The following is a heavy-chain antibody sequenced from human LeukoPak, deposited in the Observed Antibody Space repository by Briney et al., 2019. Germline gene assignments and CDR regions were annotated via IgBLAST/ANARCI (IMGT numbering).Heavy chain of an antibody. CDR2: MNPNSGNT. J-gene: IGHJ3*02. CDR3: ARLLGYCSSTSCYEAFDI. D-gene: IGHD2-2*01. CDR1: GYTFTSYD. Sequence: ASVKVSCKASGYTFTSYDINWVRQATGQGLEWMGWMNPNSGNTGYAQKFQGRVTMTRNTSISTAYMELSSLRSEDTAVYYCARLLGYCSSTSCYEAFDIWGQGTMVTVSS. V-gene: IGHV1-8*01.